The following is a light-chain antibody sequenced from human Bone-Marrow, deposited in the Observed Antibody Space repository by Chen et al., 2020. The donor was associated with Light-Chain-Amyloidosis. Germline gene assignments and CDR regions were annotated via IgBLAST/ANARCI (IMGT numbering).Light chain of an antibody. V-gene: IGKV3-15*01. CDR3: QQYNNWPPR. CDR1: QDISRD. CDR2: NAS. J-gene: IGKJ2*03. Sequence: EVVMTQSPGTLSVSPGERATLSCRASQDISRDLAWYQQKPGQAPRLLIYNASTRATDIPARFSGSGSGTEFTVTISSLQSEDFAVYSCQQYNNWPPRFGQGTKLEIK.